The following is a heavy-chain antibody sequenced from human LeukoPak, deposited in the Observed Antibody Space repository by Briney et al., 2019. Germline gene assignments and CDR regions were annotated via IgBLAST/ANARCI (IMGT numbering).Heavy chain of an antibody. D-gene: IGHD2/OR15-2a*01. CDR3: ARYIVQDAFDI. CDR1: GFTFSSYW. Sequence: GGSLRLSCAAPGFTFSSYWMSWVRQAPGKGLEWVANIKQDGSEKYYVDSVKGRFTISRDNAKNSLYLQMNSLRAEDTAVYYCARYIVQDAFDIWGQGTMVTVSS. V-gene: IGHV3-7*01. CDR2: IKQDGSEK. J-gene: IGHJ3*02.